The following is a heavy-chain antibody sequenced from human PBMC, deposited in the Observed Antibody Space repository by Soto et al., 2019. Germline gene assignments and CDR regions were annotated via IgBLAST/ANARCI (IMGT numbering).Heavy chain of an antibody. D-gene: IGHD5-12*01. CDR3: ARDHDEDFGYDLDYFDY. CDR1: GFTFDDYA. J-gene: IGHJ4*02. Sequence: EVQLVESGGGLVQPGRSLRLSCAASGFTFDDYAMHWGRQAPGKGLEWGSVINWNSVTFDYADSVKGRFTISRDNAKNSLYLQMDSLRAEDTAFYFCARDHDEDFGYDLDYFDYWGQGTLVTVSS. CDR2: INWNSVTF. V-gene: IGHV3-9*01.